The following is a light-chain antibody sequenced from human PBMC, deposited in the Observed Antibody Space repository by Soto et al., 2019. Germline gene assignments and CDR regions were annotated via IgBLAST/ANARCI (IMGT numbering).Light chain of an antibody. CDR1: QTIGAN. J-gene: IGKJ2*01. CDR3: QQSYTTVYT. V-gene: IGKV1-39*01. Sequence: DIQMTQSPSSLSASVGDRVTITCRASQTIGANLNWYRQKPGKAPTPLIYDATTLQSGVPSRFSGLGSGTDFTLTITSLQPEDSATYFCQQSYTTVYTFGLGTKVDIK. CDR2: DAT.